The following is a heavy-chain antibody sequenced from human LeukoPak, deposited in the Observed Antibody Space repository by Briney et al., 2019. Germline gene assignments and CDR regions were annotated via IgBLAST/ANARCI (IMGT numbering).Heavy chain of an antibody. CDR1: GGSISSYY. Sequence: SETLSLTCTLSGGSISSYYWSWIRQPPGKGLEWIGYIYYSGSTNYNPSLKSRVTMSVDTSKNQFSLKLSSVTAADTAVYYCARDYPYSGYEYYFDYWGQGTLVTVSS. CDR3: ARDYPYSGYEYYFDY. J-gene: IGHJ4*02. CDR2: IYYSGST. D-gene: IGHD5-12*01. V-gene: IGHV4-59*01.